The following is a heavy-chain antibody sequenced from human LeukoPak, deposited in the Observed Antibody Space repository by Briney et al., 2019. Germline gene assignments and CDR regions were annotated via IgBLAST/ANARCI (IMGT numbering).Heavy chain of an antibody. CDR2: ISGSGRGGRT. CDR3: ARAGIWDYDDTSGYHNAAFDI. D-gene: IGHD3-22*01. J-gene: IGHJ3*02. Sequence: GGSLRLSCATSGFTFNTYAMSWVRQAPGKGLEWVSNISGSGRGGRTYYADSVKGRFTISRDSSKNTLYLQMSSLRAEDTAVYYCARAGIWDYDDTSGYHNAAFDIWGQGTMVTVSS. CDR1: GFTFNTYA. V-gene: IGHV3-23*01.